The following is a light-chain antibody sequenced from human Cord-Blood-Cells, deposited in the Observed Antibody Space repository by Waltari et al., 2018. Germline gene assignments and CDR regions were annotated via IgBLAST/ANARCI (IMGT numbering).Light chain of an antibody. Sequence: EIVLTQSPATLSLSPGEKANLSCRASQSVSSYLAWYQQKPGQAPRPLIYDASNRATGIPARFSGSGSGTDFTLTISSLEPEDFAVYYCQQRSNWPRTFGQGTKLEIK. CDR1: QSVSSY. V-gene: IGKV3-11*01. CDR3: QQRSNWPRT. CDR2: DAS. J-gene: IGKJ2*01.